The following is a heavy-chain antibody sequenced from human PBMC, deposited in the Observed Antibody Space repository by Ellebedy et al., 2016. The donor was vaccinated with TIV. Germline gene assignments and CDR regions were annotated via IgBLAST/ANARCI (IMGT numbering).Heavy chain of an antibody. CDR1: GYTFNGYY. Sequence: AASVKVSCKASGYTFNGYYMNWVRQAPGQGPEWMGWINPNSGGTNYAPKFQGRVTMTRDTSISTAYIELSRLRTDDTAVYYCSRGLINGHDFDYWGQGTLVTVSS. CDR3: SRGLINGHDFDY. V-gene: IGHV1-2*02. D-gene: IGHD2-8*01. J-gene: IGHJ4*02. CDR2: INPNSGGT.